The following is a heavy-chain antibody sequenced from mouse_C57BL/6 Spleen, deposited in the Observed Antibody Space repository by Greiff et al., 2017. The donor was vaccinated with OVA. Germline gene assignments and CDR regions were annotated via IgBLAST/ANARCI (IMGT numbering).Heavy chain of an antibody. CDR3: ARRHYYGSSFDY. D-gene: IGHD1-1*01. J-gene: IGHJ2*01. CDR2: IDPSDSYT. Sequence: QVQLKQSGAELVMPGASVELSCKASGYTFTSYWMHWVKQRPGQGLEWIGEIDPSDSYTNYNQKFKGKSTLTVDKSSSTAYMQLSSLTSEDSAVYYCARRHYYGSSFDYWGQGTTLTVSS. V-gene: IGHV1-69*01. CDR1: GYTFTSYW.